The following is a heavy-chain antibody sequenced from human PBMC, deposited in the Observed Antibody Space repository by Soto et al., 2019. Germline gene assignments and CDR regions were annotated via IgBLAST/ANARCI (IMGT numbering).Heavy chain of an antibody. CDR2: LYDVDGS. J-gene: IGHJ3*01. CDR3: ATWHEREHAYDV. V-gene: IGHV3-53*01. CDR1: GLTVSSKKY. D-gene: IGHD1-1*01. Sequence: PGGSLRLSCAASGLTVSSKKYVAWVRPARGKGLEWVSALYDVDGSFYSDSVKGRFTTSSDSSKTTVYLQMNDLRPADTAVYYCATWHEREHAYDVWGQGTTVTVSS.